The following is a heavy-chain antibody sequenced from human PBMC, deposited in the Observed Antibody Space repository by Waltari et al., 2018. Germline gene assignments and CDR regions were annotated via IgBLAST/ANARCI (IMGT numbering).Heavy chain of an antibody. V-gene: IGHV4-34*01. J-gene: IGHJ2*01. CDR3: ARLPEKIAARNWYFDL. Sequence: QVQLQQWGAGLLKPSETLSLTCAVYGGSFSGYYWSWIRQPPGKGLEWIGEINHSGSTNYNPSLKSRVTISVETSKNQFSLKLSSVTAAETAVYYCARLPEKIAARNWYFDLWGRGTLVTVSS. CDR1: GGSFSGYY. CDR2: INHSGST. D-gene: IGHD6-6*01.